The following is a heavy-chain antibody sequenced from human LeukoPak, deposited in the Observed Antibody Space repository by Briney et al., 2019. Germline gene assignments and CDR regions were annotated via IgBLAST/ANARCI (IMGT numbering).Heavy chain of an antibody. J-gene: IGHJ3*02. Sequence: GGSLRLSCAASGFTFSSYGMHWVRQAPGKGLEWVAVIWYDGSNKYYADSVKGRFTISRDNSKNTLYLQMNSLRAEDTAVYYCAGGTIFGVVISAFDIWGQGTMVTVSS. V-gene: IGHV3-33*01. CDR2: IWYDGSNK. CDR1: GFTFSSYG. CDR3: AGGTIFGVVISAFDI. D-gene: IGHD3-3*01.